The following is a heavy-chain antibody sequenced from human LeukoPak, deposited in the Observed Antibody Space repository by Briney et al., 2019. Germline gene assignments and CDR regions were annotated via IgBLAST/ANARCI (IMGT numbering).Heavy chain of an antibody. Sequence: GGSLRLSCAASGFTFSSYAMTWVRQAPGKGLEWVSAISGSGGSTYYADSVKGRFTISRDNSKNTLFLQMNSLRAEDTAVYYCAKDYAVGSIDYWGQGTLVTVSS. CDR1: GFTFSSYA. CDR3: AKDYAVGSIDY. CDR2: ISGSGGST. D-gene: IGHD3-16*01. V-gene: IGHV3-23*01. J-gene: IGHJ4*02.